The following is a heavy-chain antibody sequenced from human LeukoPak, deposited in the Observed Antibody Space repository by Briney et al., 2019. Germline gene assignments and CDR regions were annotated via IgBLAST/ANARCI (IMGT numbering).Heavy chain of an antibody. CDR2: INHSGST. CDR3: ARASWGTVTTKVADY. CDR1: GGSFSGYY. D-gene: IGHD4-17*01. V-gene: IGHV4-34*01. J-gene: IGHJ4*02. Sequence: SETLSLTCAVYGGSFSGYYWSWIRQPPGKGLEWIGEINHSGSTNYNPSLKSRVTISVDTSKNQFSLKLSSVTAADTAVYYCARASWGTVTTKVADYWGQGTLVTVSS.